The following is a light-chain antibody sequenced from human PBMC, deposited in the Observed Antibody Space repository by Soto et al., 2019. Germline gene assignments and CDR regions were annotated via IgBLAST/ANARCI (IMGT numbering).Light chain of an antibody. CDR2: KNN. CDR1: GSNVGASYD. V-gene: IGLV1-40*01. CDR3: QSHTTRNSLV. J-gene: IGLJ1*01. Sequence: QSVLTQPPSVSGAPGQTITMSCTGSGSNVGASYDVHWYQVLPGAGPRLLIYKNNNRPSGVPDRFSGSKSGTSASLAITGLRAEDEADYYCQSHTTRNSLVFGTGTKVTVL.